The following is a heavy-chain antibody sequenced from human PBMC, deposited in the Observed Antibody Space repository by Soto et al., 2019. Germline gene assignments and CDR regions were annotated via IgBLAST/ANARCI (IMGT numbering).Heavy chain of an antibody. D-gene: IGHD3-22*01. CDR2: IIPIFGTA. V-gene: IGHV1-69*12. Sequence: QVQLVQSGAEVKKPGSSVKVSCKASGGTFSSYAISWVRQAPGQRLEWMGGIIPIFGTADYAQKFQGRVKNTEDESTSTGNMELSSLRSEDTAVYYCASHYDSSGYYYRGLDYWAQGTLVTVAS. J-gene: IGHJ4*02. CDR1: GGTFSSYA. CDR3: ASHYDSSGYYYRGLDY.